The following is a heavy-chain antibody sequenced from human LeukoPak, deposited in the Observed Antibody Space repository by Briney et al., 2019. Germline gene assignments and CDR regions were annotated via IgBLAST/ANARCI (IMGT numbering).Heavy chain of an antibody. V-gene: IGHV4-39*01. J-gene: IGHJ4*02. Sequence: SETLSLTCSVSGDSIRTTSYYWDWIRQAPGKGLEWIGTVFYTGTTYYSPSLKSRITISVDTSKNQFSLKLSSVTAADTAVYNCARQVLLSFDKWGQGAPVTVSS. D-gene: IGHD3-10*01. CDR2: VFYTGTT. CDR1: GDSIRTTSYY. CDR3: ARQVLLSFDK.